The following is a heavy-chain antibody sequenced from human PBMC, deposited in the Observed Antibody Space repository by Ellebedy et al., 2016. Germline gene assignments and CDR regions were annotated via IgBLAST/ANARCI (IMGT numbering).Heavy chain of an antibody. CDR2: IYNSGTI. CDR3: ARHLLHPNLRLGELSLNWYFDL. Sequence: SETLSLTCTVSGGSISSYYWSWIRQPPGKGLEWIGYIYNSGTIKYNPSLKTRVTISVDTSKNQFSLKLSSVTAADTAVYYCARHLLHPNLRLGELSLNWYFDLWGRGTLVTVSS. CDR1: GGSISSYY. J-gene: IGHJ2*01. V-gene: IGHV4-59*08. D-gene: IGHD3-16*02.